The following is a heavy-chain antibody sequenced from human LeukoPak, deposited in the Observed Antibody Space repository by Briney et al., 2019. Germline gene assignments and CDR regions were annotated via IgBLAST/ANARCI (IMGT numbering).Heavy chain of an antibody. CDR2: INHSGST. D-gene: IGHD1-26*01. CDR1: GGSFSGYY. J-gene: IGHJ4*02. Sequence: SETLSLTCAVYGGSFSGYYWSWIRQPPGKGLEWIGEINHSGSTNYNPSLKSRVTISVDTSKNQFSLKLSSVTAADTAVYYCARLRVGATLYYFDYWGQGTLVTVSS. CDR3: ARLRVGATLYYFDY. V-gene: IGHV4-34*01.